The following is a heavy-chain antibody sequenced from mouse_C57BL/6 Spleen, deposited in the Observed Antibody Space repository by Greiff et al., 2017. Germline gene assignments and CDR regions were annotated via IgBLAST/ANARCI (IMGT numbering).Heavy chain of an antibody. J-gene: IGHJ2*01. CDR2: IDPETGGT. V-gene: IGHV1-15*01. Sequence: LVESGAELVRPGASVTLSCKASGYTFTDYEMHWVKQTPVHGLEWIGAIDPETGGTAYNQKFKGKAILTADKSSSTAYMELRSLTSEDSAVYYCTRDDGYYDYWGQGTTLTVSS. D-gene: IGHD2-3*01. CDR3: TRDDGYYDY. CDR1: GYTFTDYE.